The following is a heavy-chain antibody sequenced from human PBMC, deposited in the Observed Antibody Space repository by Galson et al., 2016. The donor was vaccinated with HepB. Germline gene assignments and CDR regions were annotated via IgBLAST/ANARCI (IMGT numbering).Heavy chain of an antibody. CDR1: GDAIRSGGYY. CDR3: ARGSRLDGFDY. CDR2: TYYDESA. J-gene: IGHJ4*02. D-gene: IGHD3-16*01. V-gene: IGHV4-31*03. Sequence: TLSLTCKVFGDAIRSGGYYWTWIRQRPEKGLEWIGYTYYDESAHYNPSLKSRSTLSVDTSRNQFSLRLSSVTAADTAIYYCARGSRLDGFDYWGQGTLVTVSS.